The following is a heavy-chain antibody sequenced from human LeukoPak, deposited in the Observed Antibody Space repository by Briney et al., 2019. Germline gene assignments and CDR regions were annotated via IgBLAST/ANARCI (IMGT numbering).Heavy chain of an antibody. J-gene: IGHJ4*02. Sequence: PSETLSLTCTVSGGSNSNYYWSWIRQPPGKGLEWIGYIYYSGNTNYNPSLKGRVTLSVDTSKNRFSPKLSSVTAADTAVYYCASGYSSGWFYFDYWGQGTLVTVSS. CDR3: ASGYSSGWFYFDY. CDR1: GGSNSNYY. CDR2: IYYSGNT. V-gene: IGHV4-59*01. D-gene: IGHD6-19*01.